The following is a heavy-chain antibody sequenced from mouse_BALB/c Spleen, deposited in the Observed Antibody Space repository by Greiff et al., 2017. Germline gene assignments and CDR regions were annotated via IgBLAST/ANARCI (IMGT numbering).Heavy chain of an antibody. Sequence: QVQLKESGPGLVAPSQSLSITCTVSGFSLTSYGVHWVRQPPGKGLEWLGVIWAGGSTNYNSALMSRLSIRKDNSKSQVFLKMNSLQTDDTAMYYCAREGPPYDYDYAMDYWGQGTSVTVSS. V-gene: IGHV2-9*02. CDR1: GFSLTSYG. CDR2: IWAGGST. D-gene: IGHD2-4*01. J-gene: IGHJ4*01. CDR3: AREGPPYDYDYAMDY.